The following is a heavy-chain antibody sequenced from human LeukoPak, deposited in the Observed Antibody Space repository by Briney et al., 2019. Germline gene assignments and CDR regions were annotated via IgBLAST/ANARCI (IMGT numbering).Heavy chain of an antibody. J-gene: IGHJ3*02. CDR2: ISAYNGHT. V-gene: IGHV1-18*01. CDR1: GYTFTSYG. Sequence: ASVKVSCKASGYTFTSYGISWVRQAPGHGLEWMGWISAYNGHTNYAQKLQGRVTMTEDTSTDTAYMELSSLRSEDTAVYYCATFPKGDIWGQGTMVTVSS. CDR3: ATFPKGDI.